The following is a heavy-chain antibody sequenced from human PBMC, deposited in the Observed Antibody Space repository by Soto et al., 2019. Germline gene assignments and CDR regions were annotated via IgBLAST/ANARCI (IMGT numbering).Heavy chain of an antibody. CDR3: AKDSLYRGDYFYALDV. CDR2: INWNSRSV. V-gene: IGHV3-9*01. CDR1: GFNFEDYG. Sequence: GGSLRLSCEVSGFNFEDYGIHWVRQRPGKGLEWVSGINWNSRSVAYADSVKGRFTISRDNAKNSLYLQMNSLGVEDTAFYYCAKDSLYRGDYFYALDVWGQGTTVTVS. J-gene: IGHJ6*02. D-gene: IGHD4-17*01.